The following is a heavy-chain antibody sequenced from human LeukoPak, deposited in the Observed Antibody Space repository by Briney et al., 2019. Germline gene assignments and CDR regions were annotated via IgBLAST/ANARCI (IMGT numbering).Heavy chain of an antibody. CDR1: GYTXTSYG. CDR3: ARVNVLLEFDP. CDR2: ISAYNGNT. J-gene: IGHJ5*02. Sequence: ASVKVSCKASGYTXTSYGISGVRQAPGQGLEWMGWISAYNGNTNYAQKLQGRVTMTTDTSTSTAYMELRSLRSDDTAVCYCARVNVLLEFDPWGQGTLVTVSS. D-gene: IGHD3-10*01. V-gene: IGHV1-18*01.